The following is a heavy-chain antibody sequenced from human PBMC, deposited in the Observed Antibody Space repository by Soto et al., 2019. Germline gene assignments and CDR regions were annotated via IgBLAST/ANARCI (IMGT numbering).Heavy chain of an antibody. J-gene: IGHJ4*02. CDR3: AKDAPGSGWLSDY. V-gene: IGHV3-23*01. CDR2: ISGNGGT. Sequence: GGSLRLSCAASGFTFRIYAMSWVRQAPGKGLEWVSTISGNGGTSYADFVRGRLIISRDNSKNTLYLQMNSLRAEDTAIYYCAKDAPGSGWLSDYWGQGTRVTVSS. D-gene: IGHD3-22*01. CDR1: GFTFRIYA.